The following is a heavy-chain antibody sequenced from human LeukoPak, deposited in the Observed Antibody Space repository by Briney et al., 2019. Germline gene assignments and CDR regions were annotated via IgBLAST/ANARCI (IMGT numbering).Heavy chain of an antibody. D-gene: IGHD2/OR15-2a*01. CDR3: ASYLGGHPLPFDY. CDR2: ISSSSSYI. Sequence: GGSLRLSCAASGFTFSNYIMNWVRQAPGQGLEWGSSISSSSSYIYYADSVKGRFTISRDNAKNSLYLQMNSLRAEDTAVYYCASYLGGHPLPFDYWGQGTLVTVSS. V-gene: IGHV3-21*01. CDR1: GFTFSNYI. J-gene: IGHJ4*02.